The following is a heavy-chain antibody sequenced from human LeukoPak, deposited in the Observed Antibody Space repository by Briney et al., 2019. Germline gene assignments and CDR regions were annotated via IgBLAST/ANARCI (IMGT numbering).Heavy chain of an antibody. CDR2: IYSGGST. V-gene: IGHV3-66*02. CDR1: GFTVSSNY. CDR3: ARDVPYSSSSVDY. Sequence: PGGSLRLSCAASGFTVSSNYMSWVRQAPGKGLEWVSVIYSGGSTYYADSVKGRFTISRDNSKNTLYLQMNSLRAEDTAVYYCARDVPYSSSSVDYWGQGTLVTVSS. D-gene: IGHD6-6*01. J-gene: IGHJ4*02.